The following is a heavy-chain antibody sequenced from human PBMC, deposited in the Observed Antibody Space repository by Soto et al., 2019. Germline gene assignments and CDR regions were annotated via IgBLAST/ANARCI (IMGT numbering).Heavy chain of an antibody. J-gene: IGHJ4*02. CDR2: ISSNGGST. D-gene: IGHD3-10*01. V-gene: IGHV3-64*01. CDR1: GFTFSSYA. CDR3: ARAIAGYYGSGSYSFDY. Sequence: EVQLVESGGGLVQPGGSLRLSCAASGFTFSSYAMHWVRQAPGKGLEFVSAISSNGGSTYYAKSVKGSFTISRDNSKNTLYLQMGSLRAEDMAVYYCARAIAGYYGSGSYSFDYWGQGTLITVAS.